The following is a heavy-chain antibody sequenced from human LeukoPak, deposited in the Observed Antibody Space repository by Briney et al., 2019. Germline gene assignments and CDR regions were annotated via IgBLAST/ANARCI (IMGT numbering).Heavy chain of an antibody. CDR1: GFTVSNNH. CDR3: ARDVWGELLNS. CDR2: IENSGTT. D-gene: IGHD2-21*02. Sequence: GGSLRLSCAVFGFTVSNNHMSWVRQAPGKGLEWVSLIENSGTTYYADSVKGRFTISRDYSKNTLYLQMNSLRVDDTAVYYCARDVWGELLNSWGQGTLVTVSS. V-gene: IGHV3-66*01. J-gene: IGHJ5*02.